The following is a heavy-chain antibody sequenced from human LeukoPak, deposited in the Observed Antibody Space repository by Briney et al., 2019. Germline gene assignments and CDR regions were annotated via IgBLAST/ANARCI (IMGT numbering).Heavy chain of an antibody. V-gene: IGHV4-59*08. CDR3: ARHFAYSSSSYFDY. J-gene: IGHJ4*02. CDR1: GGSVSNYY. D-gene: IGHD6-6*01. CDR2: VYYTGST. Sequence: PSEALSPTCSVSGGSVSNYYWSWIRQPPGKGLEWIGYVYYTGSTNYNPSLKSRVTMFEDKSKNQFSLRLYSVTVADTAVYYCARHFAYSSSSYFDYWGQGSLVTVS.